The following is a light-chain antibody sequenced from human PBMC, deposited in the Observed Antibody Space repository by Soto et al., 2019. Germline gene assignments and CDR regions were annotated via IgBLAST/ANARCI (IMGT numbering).Light chain of an antibody. CDR1: QGISDY. CDR2: STS. CDR3: QQLRSYPLT. J-gene: IGKJ4*01. V-gene: IGKV1-9*01. Sequence: DIQLTQSPSFLSASVGDRVTITCRASQGISDYLAWYQEKPGKAPKILIYSTSTLQSGVPSRFSGSGSGKEFTLTISSLKPEDFATYYCQQLRSYPLTLGGGTKVDIK.